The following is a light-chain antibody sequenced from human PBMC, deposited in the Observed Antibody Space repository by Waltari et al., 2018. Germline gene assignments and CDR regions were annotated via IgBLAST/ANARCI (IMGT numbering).Light chain of an antibody. V-gene: IGKV4-1*01. CDR2: WAS. CDR1: QSVFYNSNNKNY. Sequence: DIVMTQSPDSLAVSLGERAPINCKSSQSVFYNSNNKNYLAWYKQKAGQPPKLLIYWASSRESGVPDRFSGSVSGTDFTLTISSLQAEDVAVYYCQQYYTAPYSFGQGTKLEIK. CDR3: QQYYTAPYS. J-gene: IGKJ2*03.